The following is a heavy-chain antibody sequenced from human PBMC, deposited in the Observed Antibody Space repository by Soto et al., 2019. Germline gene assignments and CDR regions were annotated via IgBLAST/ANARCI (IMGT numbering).Heavy chain of an antibody. CDR2: IRSKPNNYAT. CDR3: TRHNSDF. Sequence: EVPLVESGGGLVQPGGSLKLSCAGFGFTFSASAMHWVRQASGKGLEWVGRIRSKPNNYATAYGASVRGRFTISRDDSKNTAYLQMNSLNTEDTAVYYCTRHNSDFWGLGTLVTVSS. D-gene: IGHD2-21*01. V-gene: IGHV3-73*01. CDR1: GFTFSASA. J-gene: IGHJ4*02.